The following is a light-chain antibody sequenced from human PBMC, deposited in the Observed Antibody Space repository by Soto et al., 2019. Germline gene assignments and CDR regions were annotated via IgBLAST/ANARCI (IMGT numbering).Light chain of an antibody. Sequence: VVMTQSPGTLSVSPGERATLSCSASPSVSSNLAWYQQKPGQAPRLLIYGASTRATGIPARFSGSGSGTEFTLTISSLQSEDFAVYYCQQYNNWPGWTFGQGTKVDIK. J-gene: IGKJ1*01. CDR3: QQYNNWPGWT. CDR1: PSVSSN. V-gene: IGKV3-15*01. CDR2: GAS.